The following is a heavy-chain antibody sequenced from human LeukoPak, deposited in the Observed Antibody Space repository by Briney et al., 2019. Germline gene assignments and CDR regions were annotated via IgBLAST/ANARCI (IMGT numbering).Heavy chain of an antibody. V-gene: IGHV3-23*01. Sequence: GSLRLSCAASGFPLRSYAMSWVRQAPGKGLEWVSAISGSGGSTYYADSVEGRFTISRDNSKNTLYLQMNSLRVDDTAVYYCGRRVVVVAATNMDVWGKGTTVPVSS. CDR3: GRRVVVVAATNMDV. CDR1: GFPLRSYA. D-gene: IGHD2-15*01. J-gene: IGHJ6*03. CDR2: ISGSGGST.